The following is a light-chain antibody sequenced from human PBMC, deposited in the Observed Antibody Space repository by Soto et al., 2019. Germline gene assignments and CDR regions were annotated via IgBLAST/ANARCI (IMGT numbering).Light chain of an antibody. CDR3: TSYTSSNTLYV. CDR1: SSDVGAYDF. V-gene: IGLV2-14*01. J-gene: IGLJ1*01. Sequence: QSAPTQPASVSGSPGQSITISCTGTSSDVGAYDFVSWYQQHPDKAPKLMIYDVSNRPSGVSDRFSGSKSGNTASLTISGLLAEDEADYYSTSYTSSNTLYVFGTGTKLTVL. CDR2: DVS.